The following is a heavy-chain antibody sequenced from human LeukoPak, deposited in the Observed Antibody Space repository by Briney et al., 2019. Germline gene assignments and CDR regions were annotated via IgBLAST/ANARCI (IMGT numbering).Heavy chain of an antibody. CDR3: AREIGYGSGSYYNKFDY. V-gene: IGHV1-18*04. CDR2: ISAYNGNT. Sequence: ASVKVSCKASGYTFTSYGISWVRQAPGQGLEWMGWISAYNGNTNYAQKLQGRVTMTTDTSTSTAYMELRSLRSDDTAVYYCAREIGYGSGSYYNKFDYWGQGTLVTVSS. D-gene: IGHD3-10*01. CDR1: GYTFTSYG. J-gene: IGHJ4*02.